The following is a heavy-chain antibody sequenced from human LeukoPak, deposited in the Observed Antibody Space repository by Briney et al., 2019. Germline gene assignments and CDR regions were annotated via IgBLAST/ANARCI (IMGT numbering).Heavy chain of an antibody. V-gene: IGHV3-53*01. D-gene: IGHD4-17*01. CDR3: ARAYGDSNYHYDGMDV. CDR1: GFTVSSIY. J-gene: IGHJ6*02. Sequence: PGGSLLLSCAASGFTVSSIYMTWVRQAAAKGLEWGSLTFSAGNTYYPDSGKGRFTISRDNSQNTLYLQLNSLRGEDTAVYYCARAYGDSNYHYDGMDVWGQGTTVTVSS. CDR2: TFSAGNT.